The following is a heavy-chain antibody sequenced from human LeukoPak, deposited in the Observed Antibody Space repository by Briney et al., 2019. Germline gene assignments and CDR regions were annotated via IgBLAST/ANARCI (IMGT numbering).Heavy chain of an antibody. CDR3: ARVRIAAAGNLKGNNWFDP. V-gene: IGHV3-30-3*01. CDR1: GGTFSSYA. D-gene: IGHD6-13*01. Sequence: SCKASGGTFSSYAMHWVRQAPGKGLEWVAVISYDGSNKYYADSVKGRFTISRDNSKNTLYLQMNSLRAEDTAVYYCARVRIAAAGNLKGNNWFDPWGQGTLVTVSS. CDR2: ISYDGSNK. J-gene: IGHJ5*02.